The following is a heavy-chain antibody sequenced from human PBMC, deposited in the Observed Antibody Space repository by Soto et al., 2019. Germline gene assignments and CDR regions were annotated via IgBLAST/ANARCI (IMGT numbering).Heavy chain of an antibody. CDR3: ARVDGVRYFDWLLSYGMDV. CDR1: GFTVSSNY. CDR2: IYSGGST. V-gene: IGHV3-53*02. J-gene: IGHJ6*02. Sequence: EVQLVETGGGLIQPGGSLRLSCAASGFTVSSNYMSWVRQAPGKGLEWVSVIYSGGSTYYADSVKGRFTISRDNSKNTPYLQMNSLRAEDTAVYYCARVDGVRYFDWLLSYGMDVWGQGTTVTVSS. D-gene: IGHD3-9*01.